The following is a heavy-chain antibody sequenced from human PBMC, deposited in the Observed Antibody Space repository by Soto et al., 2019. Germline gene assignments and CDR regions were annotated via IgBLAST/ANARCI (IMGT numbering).Heavy chain of an antibody. V-gene: IGHV4-59*01. CDR2: MYKTGET. Sequence: SETLSLTCTVTGVSISSYYWSWIRQPPGRGLEWIGYMYKTGETLLNSSLKSRVTLSMETSKNQFSLTLSSVTAADTAVYFCMKAHESGDFLGMSVWGPGTTVTVSS. D-gene: IGHD3-10*01. CDR1: GVSISSYY. CDR3: MKAHESGDFLGMSV. J-gene: IGHJ6*02.